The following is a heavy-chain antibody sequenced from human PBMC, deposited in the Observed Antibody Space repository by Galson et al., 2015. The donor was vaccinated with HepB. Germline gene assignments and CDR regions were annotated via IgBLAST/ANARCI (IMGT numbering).Heavy chain of an antibody. CDR3: VRDGPGGWGLFDY. J-gene: IGHJ4*02. Sequence: SVKVSCKASGYTFTSYFMHWVRQAPGQGLEWMGIINPSGDSPSYAQKFQGRVTMTRDTSTSTVYMELSSLRSEDTAVYYCVRDGPGGWGLFDYWGQGTLVTVSS. CDR1: GYTFTSYF. CDR2: INPSGDSP. D-gene: IGHD6-19*01. V-gene: IGHV1-46*01.